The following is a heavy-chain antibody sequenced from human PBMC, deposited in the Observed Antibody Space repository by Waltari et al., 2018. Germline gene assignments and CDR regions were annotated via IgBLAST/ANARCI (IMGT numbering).Heavy chain of an antibody. CDR1: GFTFRSYN. Sequence: EVQLVESGGGLVQPGGSLRLSCAASGFTFRSYNMSWVRQAPGKGLGWVSFIGSSSIIIYYADSVKGRFTISRDNAKNSLYLQMNSLRDEDTAVYYCARVQIGRDLTGYYNPGYFDLWGRGTLVTVSS. D-gene: IGHD3-9*01. CDR3: ARVQIGRDLTGYYNPGYFDL. CDR2: IGSSSIII. V-gene: IGHV3-48*02. J-gene: IGHJ2*01.